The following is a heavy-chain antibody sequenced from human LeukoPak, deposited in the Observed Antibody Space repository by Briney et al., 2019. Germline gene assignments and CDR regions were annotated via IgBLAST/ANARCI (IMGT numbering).Heavy chain of an antibody. D-gene: IGHD1-26*01. CDR1: GASISSYY. CDR3: ARDPRGGATYFDS. J-gene: IGHJ4*02. CDR2: IYTSGNS. Sequence: SETLSLTCTVSGASISSYYWSWIRQPAGKGLEWIGRIYTSGNSLYNPSLKSRVTMSVDTSKNQFSLNLTSVTAADTAVYYCARDPRGGATYFDSWGQGTLVTV. V-gene: IGHV4-4*07.